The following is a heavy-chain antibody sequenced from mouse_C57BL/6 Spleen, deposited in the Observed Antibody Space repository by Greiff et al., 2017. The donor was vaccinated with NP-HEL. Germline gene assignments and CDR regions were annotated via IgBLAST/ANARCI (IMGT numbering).Heavy chain of an antibody. CDR2: IYPSDSDT. CDR3: ARGTSQATFAY. D-gene: IGHD3-2*02. V-gene: IGHV1-61*01. Sequence: VQLQQSGPELVKPGASVKISCKASGYSFTSYYIHWVKQRPGQGLEWIGNIYPSDSDTHYNQKFKGKATLTVDQSSSTAYMQLSSLTSEDSAVYYCARGTSQATFAYWGQGTLVTVSA. J-gene: IGHJ3*01. CDR1: GYSFTSYY.